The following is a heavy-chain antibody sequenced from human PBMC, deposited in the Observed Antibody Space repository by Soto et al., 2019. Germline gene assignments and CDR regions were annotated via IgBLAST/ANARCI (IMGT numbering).Heavy chain of an antibody. CDR2: ILAGGST. V-gene: IGHV3-23*01. D-gene: IGHD2-8*02. J-gene: IGHJ3*02. CDR1: GCTCSSYD. CDR3: AKATATGGGAFDI. Sequence: LRLSCAASGCTCSSYDMIWVRRAPGKGLEWVSTILAGGSTYYADSVKGRLTISRDNSKNTVHLQMNSLTAGDTAVYYCAKATATGGGAFDICGQGTMVTVSS.